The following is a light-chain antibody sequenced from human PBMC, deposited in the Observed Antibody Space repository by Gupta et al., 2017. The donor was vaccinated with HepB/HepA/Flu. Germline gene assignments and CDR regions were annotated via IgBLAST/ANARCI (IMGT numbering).Light chain of an antibody. V-gene: IGKV1-39*01. Sequence: DIQMTQSPSSLSASVGDRVTITCRASQSISSSLNWYQQRPGKAPKLLIYDATTVQSGVPSRFSGSGSGTDFSLSIGRLQPEDFGTYSCQQKDRTPKTFGQGTRVEVK. CDR1: QSISSS. CDR3: QQKDRTPKT. CDR2: DAT. J-gene: IGKJ1*01.